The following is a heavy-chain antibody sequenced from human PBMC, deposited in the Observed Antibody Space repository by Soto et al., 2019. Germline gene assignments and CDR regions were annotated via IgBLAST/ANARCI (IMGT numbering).Heavy chain of an antibody. Sequence: SETLSLTCTVSGGSISSYYWSWIRQPPGKGLEWIGYIYYSGSTNYNPSLKSRVTISVDTSKNQFSLKLSSVTAADTAVYYCARANPPNLLDPWGQGTLVTVSS. CDR2: IYYSGST. CDR1: GGSISSYY. V-gene: IGHV4-59*01. CDR3: ARANPPNLLDP. J-gene: IGHJ5*02.